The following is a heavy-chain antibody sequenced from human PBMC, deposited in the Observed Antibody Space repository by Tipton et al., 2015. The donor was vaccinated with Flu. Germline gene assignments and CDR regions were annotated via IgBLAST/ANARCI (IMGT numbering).Heavy chain of an antibody. CDR1: GYILRNYG. CDR3: ARGLLAAIGREDYYGMDV. D-gene: IGHD6-13*01. V-gene: IGHV1-18*01. J-gene: IGHJ6*02. Sequence: QSGAEVKKPGASVKVSCKASGYILRNYGISWVRQAPGQGLEWMGWINGDNGNTNYAQRVQGRVTLTTDTSTNTAFMELRSLRSDDTAVYYCARGLLAAIGREDYYGMDVWGQGTTVTVS. CDR2: INGDNGNT.